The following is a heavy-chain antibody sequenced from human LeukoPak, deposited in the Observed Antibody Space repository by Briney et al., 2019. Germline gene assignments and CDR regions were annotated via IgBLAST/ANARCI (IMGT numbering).Heavy chain of an antibody. CDR1: GFTFSSYW. V-gene: IGHV3-7*01. CDR3: ARAGGYYYDSSGYYSY. CDR2: IKQDGSEK. J-gene: IGHJ4*02. D-gene: IGHD3-22*01. Sequence: GGSLRLSCAASGFTFSSYWMSWVRQAPGKGLEWVANIKQDGSEKYYVDSVKGRFTISRDNAKNSLYLQMNSLRAEDTAVYYCARAGGYYYDSSGYYSYWGQGTLVTVSS.